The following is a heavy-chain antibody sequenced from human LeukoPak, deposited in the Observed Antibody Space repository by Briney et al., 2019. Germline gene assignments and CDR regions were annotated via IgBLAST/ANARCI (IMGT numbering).Heavy chain of an antibody. V-gene: IGHV4-34*01. J-gene: IGHJ3*02. CDR2: INHSGST. CDR1: GGSFSGYY. CDR3: ARDGSSGWPRNDAFDI. D-gene: IGHD6-19*01. Sequence: SETLSLTCAVYGGSFSGYYWSWIRQPPGKGLEWIGEINHSGSTNYNPSLKSRVTISVDTSKNQFSLKLSSVTAADTAVYYCARDGSSGWPRNDAFDIWGQGTMVTVSS.